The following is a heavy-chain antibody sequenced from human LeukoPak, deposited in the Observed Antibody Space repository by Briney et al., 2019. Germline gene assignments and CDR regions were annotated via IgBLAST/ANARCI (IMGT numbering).Heavy chain of an antibody. CDR2: ISGSGGST. J-gene: IGHJ3*02. V-gene: IGHV3-23*01. D-gene: IGHD3-10*01. CDR3: AKDGYGSGIRLNHDAFDI. Sequence: GGSLRLSCAASGFTFSSYGMHWVRQAPGKGLEWVSAISGSGGSTYYADSVKGRFTISRDNSKNTLYLQMNSLRAEDTAVYYCAKDGYGSGIRLNHDAFDIWGQGTMVTVSS. CDR1: GFTFSSYG.